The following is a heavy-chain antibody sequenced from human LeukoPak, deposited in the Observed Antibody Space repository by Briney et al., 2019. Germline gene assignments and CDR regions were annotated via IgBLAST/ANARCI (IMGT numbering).Heavy chain of an antibody. Sequence: ASVKVSCKAPGYTFTAYYIHWVRQAPGQGLEWMGWINPNGGGTNYAQEFQGRVTMTRDTSISTAYMELSRLRSDDTALYYCAGGITGGDFWGQGTLVTVSS. CDR2: INPNGGGT. CDR1: GYTFTAYY. CDR3: AGGITGGDF. J-gene: IGHJ4*02. V-gene: IGHV1-2*02. D-gene: IGHD1-14*01.